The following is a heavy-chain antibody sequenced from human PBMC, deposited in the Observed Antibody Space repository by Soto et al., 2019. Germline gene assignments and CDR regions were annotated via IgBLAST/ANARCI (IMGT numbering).Heavy chain of an antibody. CDR2: IYGSGRGI. Sequence: LRLSCTASGLPHSSFAMMWVRQAPGKGLECVSGIYGSGRGIEYADSVKGRFTISRDNSKNTVYLQMTDLRADDTAVYYCAKDAVYNDGLWLMDHWGQGTQVTVSS. CDR1: GLPHSSFA. J-gene: IGHJ4*02. CDR3: AKDAVYNDGLWLMDH. V-gene: IGHV3-23*05. D-gene: IGHD2-21*01.